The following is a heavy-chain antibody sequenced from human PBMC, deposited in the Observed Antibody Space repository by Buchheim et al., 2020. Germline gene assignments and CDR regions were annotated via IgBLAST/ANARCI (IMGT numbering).Heavy chain of an antibody. D-gene: IGHD2-21*02. CDR2: IKQDGSEK. V-gene: IGHV3-7*02. J-gene: IGHJ6*02. CDR1: GFAFSRYW. Sequence: EVQLVESGGGLVQPGGSLRLSCAASGFAFSRYWMTWVRQAPGKGLEWVANIKQDGSEKYYVDSVKGRFTISRDNAKDSLFLQMNSLRAEDTAVYYCASTTPCGDDCYYYYYAMDVWGQGTT. CDR3: ASTTPCGDDCYYYYYAMDV.